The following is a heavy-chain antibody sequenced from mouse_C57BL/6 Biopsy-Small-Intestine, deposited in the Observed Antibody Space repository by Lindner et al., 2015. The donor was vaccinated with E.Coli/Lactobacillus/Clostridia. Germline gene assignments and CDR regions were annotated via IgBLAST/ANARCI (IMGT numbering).Heavy chain of an antibody. D-gene: IGHD2-14*01. Sequence: SVKVSCKASGGTFSNYAISWVRQAPGQGLEWMGGIIPIFGTANYAQKFQGTVTITADQSTSTAYMELSSLRSEDTAVYYCARDSNLRGYSSGWYDLDYWGQGTLVTVSS. CDR2: IIPIFGTA. CDR3: ARDSNLRGYSSGWYDLDY. CDR1: GGTFSNYA. J-gene: IGHJ4*01. V-gene: IGHV1-81*01.